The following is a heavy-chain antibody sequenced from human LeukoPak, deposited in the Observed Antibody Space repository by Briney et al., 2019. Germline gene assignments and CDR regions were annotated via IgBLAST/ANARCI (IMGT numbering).Heavy chain of an antibody. Sequence: GGSLRLSCSASGFTFSSYAMHWVRQAPGKGLEYVSAISSNGGSTYYADSVKGRFTISRDNSKNTAYLQMNSLRAEDTAVYYCARDLAISTSCFDYWGQGTLVTVSS. CDR1: GFTFSSYA. V-gene: IGHV3-64*04. CDR2: ISSNGGST. J-gene: IGHJ4*02. D-gene: IGHD2-2*01. CDR3: ARDLAISTSCFDY.